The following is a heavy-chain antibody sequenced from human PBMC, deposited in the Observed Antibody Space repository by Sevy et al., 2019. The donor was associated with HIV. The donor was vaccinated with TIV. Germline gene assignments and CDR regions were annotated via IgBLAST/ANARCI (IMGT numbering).Heavy chain of an antibody. V-gene: IGHV3-30*02. CDR3: VKEGGGEGGDH. D-gene: IGHD2-21*01. CDR2: IQYDGSNK. Sequence: GGSLRLSCAASGFSYSSYGMHWVRQAPGKGLEWVAYIQYDGSNKDYADSVKGRFTISRDNSKNTLDLQMNSLRVDVTAVYYCVKEGGGEGGDHWGQGTLVTVSS. CDR1: GFSYSSYG. J-gene: IGHJ4*02.